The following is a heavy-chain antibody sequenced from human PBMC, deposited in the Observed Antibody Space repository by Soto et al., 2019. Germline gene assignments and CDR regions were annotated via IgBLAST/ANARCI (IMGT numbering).Heavy chain of an antibody. CDR2: ISGSGFNI. V-gene: IGHV3-21*01. CDR1: GFSFSDYS. Sequence: EVQLVESGGGLVKPGGSLRLSCAASGFSFSDYSMNWVRQAPGKGLEWVSFISGSGFNIYYVASVKGRFTISRDNAQNSLYLQMNSLRAEDTAVYYCARETGEAFDVWGQGTMVTVSS. J-gene: IGHJ3*01. D-gene: IGHD7-27*01. CDR3: ARETGEAFDV.